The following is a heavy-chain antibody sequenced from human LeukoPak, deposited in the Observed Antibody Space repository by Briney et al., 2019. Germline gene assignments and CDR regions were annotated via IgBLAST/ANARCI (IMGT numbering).Heavy chain of an antibody. CDR1: GFTFSSYA. CDR2: ISGSGGST. CDR3: AKGIAVAGTPFDY. V-gene: IGHV3-23*01. D-gene: IGHD6-19*01. J-gene: IGHJ4*02. Sequence: PGGSLRLSCAASGFTFSSYAMSWVRQAPGKGLEWVSAISGSGGSTYYADSVKGRFTISRDDSKNTLYLQMNSLRAEDTAVYYCAKGIAVAGTPFDYWAREPWSPSPQ.